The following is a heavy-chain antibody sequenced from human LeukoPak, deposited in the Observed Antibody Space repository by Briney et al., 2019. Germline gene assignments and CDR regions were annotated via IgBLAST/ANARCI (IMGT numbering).Heavy chain of an antibody. J-gene: IGHJ5*02. CDR1: GFTFSSYW. CDR3: ARDDCSSISCYHNWFDP. Sequence: GGSLRLSCAASGFTFSSYWMSWVRQAPGKGLEWVANIKQDGSEKYYVDSVKGRFTISRDNAKNSLYLQMNGLRAEDTAVYYCARDDCSSISCYHNWFDPWGQGTLVTVSS. D-gene: IGHD2-2*01. V-gene: IGHV3-7*01. CDR2: IKQDGSEK.